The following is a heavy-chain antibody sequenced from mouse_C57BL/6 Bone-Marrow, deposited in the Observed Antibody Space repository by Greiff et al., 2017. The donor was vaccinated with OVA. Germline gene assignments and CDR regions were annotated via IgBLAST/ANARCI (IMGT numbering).Heavy chain of an antibody. D-gene: IGHD2-4*01. J-gene: IGHJ3*01. Sequence: QVQLQQPGAELVKPGASVKMSCKASGYTFTSYWITWVKQRPGQGLEWIGDIYPGSGSTNYNEKFKSKATLTVDTSSSTAYMQLSSLTSEDSAVYYGARSISYDYVAWFAYWGQGTLVTVSA. CDR1: GYTFTSYW. CDR3: ARSISYDYVAWFAY. CDR2: IYPGSGST. V-gene: IGHV1-55*01.